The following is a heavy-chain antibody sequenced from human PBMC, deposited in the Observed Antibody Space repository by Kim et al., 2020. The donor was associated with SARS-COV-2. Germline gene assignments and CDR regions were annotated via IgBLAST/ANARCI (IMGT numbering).Heavy chain of an antibody. D-gene: IGHD3-3*01. CDR1: GGSISSSSYY. Sequence: SETLSLTCTVSGGSISSSSYYWGWIRQPPGKGLEWIGSIYDSGSTYYNPSLKSRVTISVDTSKNQFSLKLSSVTAADTAVYYCARALNVLRFLEWLFELYFDYWGQGTLVTVSS. J-gene: IGHJ4*02. CDR3: ARALNVLRFLEWLFELYFDY. V-gene: IGHV4-39*07. CDR2: IYDSGST.